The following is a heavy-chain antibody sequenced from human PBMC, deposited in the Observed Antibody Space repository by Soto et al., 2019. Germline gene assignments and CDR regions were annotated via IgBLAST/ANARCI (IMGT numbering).Heavy chain of an antibody. CDR1: GFSFSSYS. CDR3: ARDRGYGDL. Sequence: EVQLVESGGGLVQPGGSLRLSCAASGFSFSSYSMNWVRQAPGKGLEWLSYISSSRSSMFYAESVRGRFTMSRDNARNSLYLQMNSLRVEDTAVYYCARDRGYGDLWGQGTLVTVSS. J-gene: IGHJ5*02. CDR2: ISSSRSSM. D-gene: IGHD4-17*01. V-gene: IGHV3-48*01.